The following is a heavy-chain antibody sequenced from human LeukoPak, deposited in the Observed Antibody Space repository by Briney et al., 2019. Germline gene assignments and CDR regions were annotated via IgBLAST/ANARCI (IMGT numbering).Heavy chain of an antibody. CDR2: ISGSGGST. Sequence: SGGSLRLSCAASGFTFSSYGMSWVRQAPGKGLEWVSAISGSGGSTYYADSVKGRFTISRDNSKNTLYLQMNSLRAEDTAMYYCAKVSLNMVNDAFDIWGQGTMVSVSS. CDR3: AKVSLNMVNDAFDI. D-gene: IGHD4/OR15-4a*01. V-gene: IGHV3-23*01. J-gene: IGHJ3*02. CDR1: GFTFSSYG.